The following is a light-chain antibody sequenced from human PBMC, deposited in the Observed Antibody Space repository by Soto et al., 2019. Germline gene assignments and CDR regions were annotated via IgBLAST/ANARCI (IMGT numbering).Light chain of an antibody. CDR2: KAS. CDR1: QTISSW. V-gene: IGKV1-5*03. Sequence: DIQMTQSPSTLSAYVGDRVTITCRASQTISSWLAWYQQKPGKAPKLLIYKASSLESGVPSRFSGSGSGTDFTLTISRLEPEDCAVYYCQQYGSSSTFGQGTRLEVK. CDR3: QQYGSSST. J-gene: IGKJ5*01.